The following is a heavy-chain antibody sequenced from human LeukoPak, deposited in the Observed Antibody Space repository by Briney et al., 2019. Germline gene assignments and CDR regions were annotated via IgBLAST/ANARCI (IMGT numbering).Heavy chain of an antibody. V-gene: IGHV4-31*03. CDR3: ARTYMTSARFDP. CDR2: IYYSGST. D-gene: IGHD2-21*02. CDR1: GGSISSGGYY. J-gene: IGHJ5*02. Sequence: SETLSLTCTVSGGSISSGGYYWSWLRQHPGKGLEWIGYIYYSGSTYYNPSLKSRVTISVDTSKNQFSLKLSSVTAADTAVYYCARTYMTSARFDPWGQGTLVTVSS.